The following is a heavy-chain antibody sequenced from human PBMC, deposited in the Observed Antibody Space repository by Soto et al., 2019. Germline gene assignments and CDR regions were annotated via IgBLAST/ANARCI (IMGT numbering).Heavy chain of an antibody. V-gene: IGHV5-51*01. Sequence: LGESLKISCKGSGYSFTSYWIGWVRQMPGIGLEWMGIIYPGDSDTRYSPSFQGQVTISADKSISTAYLQWSSLKASDTAMYYCARHAESGIVANPQGYYYYYMDVWGKGTTVTVSS. J-gene: IGHJ6*03. CDR3: ARHAESGIVANPQGYYYYYMDV. CDR1: GYSFTSYW. CDR2: IYPGDSDT. D-gene: IGHD5-12*01.